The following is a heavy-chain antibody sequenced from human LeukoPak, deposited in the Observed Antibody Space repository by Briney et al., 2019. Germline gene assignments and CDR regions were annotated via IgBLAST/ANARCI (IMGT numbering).Heavy chain of an antibody. CDR3: ARDKYLGYYDSSGYSYYFDC. CDR2: IYYSGST. Sequence: SETLSLTCTVSGGSISSGDYYWSWIRQPPGKGLEWIGYIYYSGSTYYNPSLKSRVTISVDLSKNQFSLKLSSVTAADTAVYYCARDKYLGYYDSSGYSYYFDCWGQGTLVTVSS. D-gene: IGHD3-22*01. CDR1: GGSISSGDYY. J-gene: IGHJ4*02. V-gene: IGHV4-30-4*08.